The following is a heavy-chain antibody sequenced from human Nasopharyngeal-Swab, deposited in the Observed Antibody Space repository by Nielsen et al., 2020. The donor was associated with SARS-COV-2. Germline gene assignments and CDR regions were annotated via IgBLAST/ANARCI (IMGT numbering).Heavy chain of an antibody. J-gene: IGHJ4*02. CDR1: GYTFANYG. CDR2: ISVYNGNT. D-gene: IGHD2-2*01. Sequence: ASVKVSCKASGYTFANYGVSWVRQAPGQGLEWMGWISVYNGNTGYAQNFQGRVTMTTDTSTNTGYLELRSLRSDDTAVYYCARDCSTSSCHLVWGQGTLVTVSS. CDR3: ARDCSTSSCHLV. V-gene: IGHV1-18*01.